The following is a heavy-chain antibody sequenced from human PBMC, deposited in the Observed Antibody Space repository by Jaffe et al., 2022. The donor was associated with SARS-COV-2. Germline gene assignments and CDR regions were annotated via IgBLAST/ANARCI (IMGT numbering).Heavy chain of an antibody. CDR2: ISGSGSGT. Sequence: EVQLLESGGGLVQPGGSLRLSCAASGFTFSSYAMTWVRQAPGKGLEWVSDISGSGSGTYYADSVKGRFTVSRDNSKNTLFLEMNSLGAEDTALYYCAKERGGLNRGRLDNWGQGTLVTVSS. D-gene: IGHD2-15*01. CDR3: AKERGGLNRGRLDN. J-gene: IGHJ4*02. CDR1: GFTFSSYA. V-gene: IGHV3-23*01.